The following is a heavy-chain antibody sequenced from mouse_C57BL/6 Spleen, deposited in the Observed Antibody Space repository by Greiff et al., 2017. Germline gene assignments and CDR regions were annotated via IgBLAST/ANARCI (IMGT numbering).Heavy chain of an antibody. J-gene: IGHJ2*01. D-gene: IGHD3-2*02. V-gene: IGHV1-53*01. CDR2: INPSNGGT. CDR3: ARGGRQLRLLYFDY. Sequence: QVQLQQPGTELVKPGASVKLSCKASGYTFTSYWMHWVKQRPGQGLEWIGNINPSNGGTTYNEKFKSKAALTVDKSSSTAYMQLSSLTSEDSAVXYGARGGRQLRLLYFDYWGQGTTLTVSS. CDR1: GYTFTSYW.